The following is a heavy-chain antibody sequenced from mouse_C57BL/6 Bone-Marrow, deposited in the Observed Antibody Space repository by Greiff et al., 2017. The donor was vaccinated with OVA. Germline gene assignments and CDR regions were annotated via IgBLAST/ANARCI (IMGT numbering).Heavy chain of an antibody. CDR2: IHPSDSAT. CDR1: GYTFTSYW. Sequence: QVQLQQPGAELVKPGASVKVSCKASGYTFTSYWMHWVKQRPGQGLEWIGRIHPSDSATNYNQKFKGKATLTVDKSSSTAYIQLSSLTSEDSAVDYCAILCHYYGSSPYWYFDVWGTGTTVTVSS. D-gene: IGHD1-1*01. V-gene: IGHV1-74*01. J-gene: IGHJ1*03. CDR3: AILCHYYGSSPYWYFDV.